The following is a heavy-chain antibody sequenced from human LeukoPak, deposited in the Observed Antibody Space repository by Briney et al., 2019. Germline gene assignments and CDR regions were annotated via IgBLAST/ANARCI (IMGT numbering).Heavy chain of an antibody. CDR3: VSKYNYYGY. CDR2: IWPGDSDT. D-gene: IGHD5-24*01. CDR1: GYSFTSYW. Sequence: GESLKISCKASGYSFTSYWIGWVRQMPGKGLEWMGIIWPGDSDTRYSPSFQGQVTISADKSITTAYLQWSSLKASDTAMYYCVSKYNYYGYWGQGTLVTVSS. J-gene: IGHJ4*02. V-gene: IGHV5-51*01.